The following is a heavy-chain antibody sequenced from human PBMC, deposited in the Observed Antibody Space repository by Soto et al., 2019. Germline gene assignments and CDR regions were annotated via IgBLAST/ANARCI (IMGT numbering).Heavy chain of an antibody. D-gene: IGHD2-2*03. J-gene: IGHJ4*02. CDR1: GDSIKTHY. Sequence: PSETLSLTCNVTGDSIKTHYWSWIRQAPGKGLEWIGYIYYSGSTLYNPSLKRRVAISADTAKNQFSLRLTSLTAADTAVYYCASGWMAAFDNWGQGTLVTVYS. V-gene: IGHV4-59*11. CDR3: ASGWMAAFDN. CDR2: IYYSGST.